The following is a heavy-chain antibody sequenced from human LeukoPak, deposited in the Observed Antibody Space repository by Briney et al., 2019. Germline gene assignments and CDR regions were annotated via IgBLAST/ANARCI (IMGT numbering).Heavy chain of an antibody. CDR2: ISADNANT. V-gene: IGHV1-18*01. CDR3: ARPYYYDGYFDY. CDR1: GYTFTSYG. J-gene: IGHJ4*02. Sequence: GASVKVSCKASGYTFTSYGISWVRQAPGQGLEWMGWISADNANTNYAQKLQDRVTMTTDTSTSTAYMELRSLRSDDTAVYYCARPYYYDGYFDYWGQGTLVTVSS. D-gene: IGHD3-22*01.